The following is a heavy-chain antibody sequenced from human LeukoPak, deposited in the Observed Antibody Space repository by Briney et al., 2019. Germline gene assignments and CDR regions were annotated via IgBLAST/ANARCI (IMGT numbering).Heavy chain of an antibody. V-gene: IGHV3-49*03. D-gene: IGHD3-16*01. Sequence: GGSLRLSCTASGFTFGDYAMSWFRQAPGKGLEWVGFIRSKAYGGTTEYAASVKGRFTISRDDSKSIAYLQMNSLKTEDTAVYYCTTVRGTIQGDYFDYWGQGTLVTVSS. CDR3: TTVRGTIQGDYFDY. J-gene: IGHJ4*02. CDR1: GFTFGDYA. CDR2: IRSKAYGGTT.